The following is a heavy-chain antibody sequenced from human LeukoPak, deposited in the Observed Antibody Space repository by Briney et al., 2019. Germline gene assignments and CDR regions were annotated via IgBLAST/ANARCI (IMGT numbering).Heavy chain of an antibody. D-gene: IGHD2-21*01. CDR1: GFTFSTFV. Sequence: PGGSLRLSCSASGFTFSTFVMHWVRQAPGKGLEWVAVISPDGNEKFYADSVKGRYTISRDNSKKTLYLQMNTLTIEDTAVYRCHLVAVSALSPSHAFDLWGQGTVVTVTS. CDR3: HLVAVSALSPSHAFDL. V-gene: IGHV3-30*01. J-gene: IGHJ3*01. CDR2: ISPDGNEK.